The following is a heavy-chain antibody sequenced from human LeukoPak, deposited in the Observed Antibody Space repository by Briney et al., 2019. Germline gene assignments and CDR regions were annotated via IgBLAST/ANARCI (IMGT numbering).Heavy chain of an antibody. Sequence: TGGSLRLSCAASGFTFSSYGMSWVRQAPGKGLEWVSDISGSGGSTYYADSVKGRFTISRDNSKNTLYLQMNSLTAEDTAVHYCVRAYHPGGWFDPWGQGTLVTVSS. J-gene: IGHJ5*02. CDR2: ISGSGGST. V-gene: IGHV3-23*01. CDR3: VRAYHPGGWFDP. D-gene: IGHD2-2*01. CDR1: GFTFSSYG.